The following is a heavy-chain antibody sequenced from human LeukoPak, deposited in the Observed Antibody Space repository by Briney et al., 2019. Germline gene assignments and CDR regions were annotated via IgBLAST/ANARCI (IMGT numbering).Heavy chain of an antibody. V-gene: IGHV5-51*01. CDR2: IYPGDSEA. D-gene: IGHD3-22*01. CDR3: ARRYYYDSSGYYLAHDAFDI. CDR1: GYSFTSHW. Sequence: GESLKISCKGSGYSFTSHWIGWVRQMPGKCLEWMGIIYPGDSEARYSSSFQGQVTISADKSISTAYLQWSSLKASDTAMYYCARRYYYDSSGYYLAHDAFDIWGQGTMVTVSS. J-gene: IGHJ3*02.